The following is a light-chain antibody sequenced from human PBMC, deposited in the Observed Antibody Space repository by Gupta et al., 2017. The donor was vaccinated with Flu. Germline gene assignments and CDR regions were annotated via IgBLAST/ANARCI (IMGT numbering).Light chain of an antibody. V-gene: IGLV1-51*01. CDR2: DND. J-gene: IGLJ3*02. CDR3: GTWDNSVGAWV. CDR1: SANIEKSY. Sequence: PQPPSVFAALGQDVTIACSGDSANIEKSYVSWYQQFPGTAPKVVIYDNDKRPSGISDRFSGSKSGTSATLHITRLQTGDEADYYCGTWDNSVGAWVFGGGTRLTV.